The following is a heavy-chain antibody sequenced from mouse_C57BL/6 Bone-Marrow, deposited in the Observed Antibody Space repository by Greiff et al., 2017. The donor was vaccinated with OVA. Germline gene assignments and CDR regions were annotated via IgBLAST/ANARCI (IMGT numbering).Heavy chain of an antibody. D-gene: IGHD1-1*01. CDR1: GFSLTSYG. CDR3: AKATTVVGPPWFAY. V-gene: IGHV2-3*01. Sequence: VQLQQSGPGLVAPSQSLSITCTVSGFSLTSYGVSWVRQPPGKGLEWLGVIWGDGSTNYHSALISRLSISKDNSKSQVFLKLNSLQTDDTATYYCAKATTVVGPPWFAYWGQGTLVTVSA. CDR2: IWGDGST. J-gene: IGHJ3*01.